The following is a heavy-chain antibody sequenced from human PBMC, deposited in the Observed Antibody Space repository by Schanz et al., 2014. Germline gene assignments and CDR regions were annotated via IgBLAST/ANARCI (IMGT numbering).Heavy chain of an antibody. J-gene: IGHJ4*02. D-gene: IGHD1-1*01. V-gene: IGHV3-74*02. Sequence: ERLVESGGGVVQPGRSLRLSCAASGFTFSSYWMHWVRQVPGKGLVWVSRIKSDGSSTSYADSVKGRFTISRDNSKNTLYLQMDSLRAEDTAVYFCAKKVPAYNPFDSWGQGTLVTVSS. CDR2: IKSDGSST. CDR3: AKKVPAYNPFDS. CDR1: GFTFSSYW.